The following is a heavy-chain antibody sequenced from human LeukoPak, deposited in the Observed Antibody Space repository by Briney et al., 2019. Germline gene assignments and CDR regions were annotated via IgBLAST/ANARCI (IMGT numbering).Heavy chain of an antibody. CDR1: GYTLTELS. V-gene: IGHV1-24*01. CDR3: ATQGGAQELEPVPKYYYYYYMDV. J-gene: IGHJ6*03. CDR2: FDPEDGET. Sequence: ASVKVSCKVSGYTLTELSMHWVRQAPGKGLEWMGGFDPEDGETIYAQKFQGRVTMTEDTSTDTAYMELSSLRSEDTAVYYCATQGGAQELEPVPKYYYYYYMDVRGKGTTVTVSS. D-gene: IGHD6-13*01.